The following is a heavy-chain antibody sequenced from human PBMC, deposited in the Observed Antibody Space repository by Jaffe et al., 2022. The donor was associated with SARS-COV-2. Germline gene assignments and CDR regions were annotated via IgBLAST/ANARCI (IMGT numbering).Heavy chain of an antibody. V-gene: IGHV3-33*01. Sequence: QVQLVESGGGVVQPGRSLRLSCAASGFTFRGSGMHWVRQAPGKGLEWVAIIWFDGSNQYYADSVEGRFTISRDNFRNTLYLQMNSLRAEDTAVYYCARDWGTSPTLVRGASVKGGCFDLWGQGTLVTVSS. J-gene: IGHJ5*02. CDR2: IWFDGSNQ. CDR1: GFTFRGSG. D-gene: IGHD3-10*01. CDR3: ARDWGTSPTLVRGASVKGGCFDL.